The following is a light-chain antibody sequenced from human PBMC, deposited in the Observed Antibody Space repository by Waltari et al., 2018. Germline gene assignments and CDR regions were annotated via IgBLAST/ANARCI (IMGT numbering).Light chain of an antibody. CDR3: QQYSSSPQT. V-gene: IGKV4-1*01. J-gene: IGKJ1*01. Sequence: DIVMTQSPDSLAVSPGERATIHRKSSQSILYSSNKKKSVAWYHQKPRRPPQLLIYWESTRASGVPDRFSGSGSGTDFTLTISSLQAEDVAVYYCQQYSSSPQTFGQGTKVEIK. CDR2: WES. CDR1: QSILYSSNKKKS.